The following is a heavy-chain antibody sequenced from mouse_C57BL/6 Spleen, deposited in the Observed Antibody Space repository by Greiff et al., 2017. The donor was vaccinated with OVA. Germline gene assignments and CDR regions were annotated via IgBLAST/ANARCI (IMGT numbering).Heavy chain of an antibody. Sequence: EVKLMESGGGLVKPGGSLKLSCAASGFTFSSYAMSWVRQTPEKRLEWVATISDGGSYTYYPDNVKGRFTISRDNAKNNLYLQMSHLKSEDTAMYYCARSGSHAMDYWGQGTSVTVSS. CDR2: ISDGGSYT. V-gene: IGHV5-4*03. CDR3: ARSGSHAMDY. D-gene: IGHD1-1*01. J-gene: IGHJ4*01. CDR1: GFTFSSYA.